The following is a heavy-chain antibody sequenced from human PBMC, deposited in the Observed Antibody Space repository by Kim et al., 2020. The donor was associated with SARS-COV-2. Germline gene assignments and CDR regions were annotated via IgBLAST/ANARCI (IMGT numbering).Heavy chain of an antibody. CDR3: ARQAPEGEMALQGAAFDI. J-gene: IGHJ3*02. V-gene: IGHV5-51*01. D-gene: IGHD1-1*01. CDR1: GYSFTSYW. Sequence: GESLKISCKGSGYSFTSYWIGWVRQIPGKGLEWMGIIYPGDSDTRYSPSFQGQVTISADKSISTAYLQWSSLKASDTAMYYCARQAPEGEMALQGAAFDIWGQGTMVTVSS. CDR2: IYPGDSDT.